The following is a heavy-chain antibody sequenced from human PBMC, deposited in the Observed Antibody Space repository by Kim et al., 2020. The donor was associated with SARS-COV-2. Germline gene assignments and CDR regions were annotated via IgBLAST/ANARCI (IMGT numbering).Heavy chain of an antibody. CDR1: GFTFSSYW. CDR3: AREQSGGGIAVAAPGYFDL. J-gene: IGHJ2*01. D-gene: IGHD6-19*01. V-gene: IGHV3-7*01. Sequence: GGSLRLSCAASGFTFSSYWMSWVRQAPGKGLEWVANIKQDGSEKYYVDSVKGRFTISRDNAKNSLYLQMTSLRAEGTAVYYFAREQSGGGIAVAAPGYFDLWGRGTLVTVSS. CDR2: IKQDGSEK.